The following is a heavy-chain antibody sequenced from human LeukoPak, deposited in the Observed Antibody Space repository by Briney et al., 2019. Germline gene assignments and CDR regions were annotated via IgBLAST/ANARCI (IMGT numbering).Heavy chain of an antibody. Sequence: GSSVKVSCKASGGTFSSYAISWVRQAPGQGLEWMGWINPNSGGTNYAQKFQGRVTMTRDTSISTAYMELSRLRSDDTAVYYCARDPGETFSDYWGQGTLVTVSS. CDR1: GGTFSSYA. V-gene: IGHV1-2*02. CDR3: ARDPGETFSDY. CDR2: INPNSGGT. J-gene: IGHJ4*02.